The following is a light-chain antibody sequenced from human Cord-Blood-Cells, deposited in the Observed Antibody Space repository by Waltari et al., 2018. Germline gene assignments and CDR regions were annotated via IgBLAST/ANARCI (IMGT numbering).Light chain of an antibody. CDR3: YAAADNNWV. CDR2: NGS. CDR1: VLAKKY. V-gene: IGLV3-27*01. Sequence: SYELTQPSSVSVSPGQTVRITCSGAVLAKKYARWFQQKPGQAPVLVIYNGSERPSGIPDGFSAASSGTTVTLAISGAHVEDEADYDCYAAADNNWVFGGGTKLTVL. J-gene: IGLJ3*02.